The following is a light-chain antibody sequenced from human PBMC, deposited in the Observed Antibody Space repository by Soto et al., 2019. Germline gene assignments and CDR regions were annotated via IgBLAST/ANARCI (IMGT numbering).Light chain of an antibody. CDR2: GTS. CDR3: QQYGSSIT. Sequence: EIVMTQSPATLSVSPGERATLPCRASQSVSSNLAWYQQKPGQAPRLLIYGTSSRATGIPDRFSGSGSGTDFTLTISRLEPEDFAVYYCQQYGSSITFGQGTRLEIK. CDR1: QSVSSN. J-gene: IGKJ5*01. V-gene: IGKV3-20*01.